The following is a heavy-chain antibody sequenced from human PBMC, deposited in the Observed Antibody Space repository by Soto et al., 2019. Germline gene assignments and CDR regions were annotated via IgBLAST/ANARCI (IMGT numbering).Heavy chain of an antibody. CDR1: GVSIGTSGDY. CDR3: VDVFTGSTFGY. D-gene: IGHD3-9*01. J-gene: IGHJ4*02. V-gene: IGHV4-39*01. Sequence: QLHLQESGPGLVKPSETLSLTCTVTGVSIGTSGDYWGWVRQPPGKGLEWIGSVYRTGSVYYNPSLYNPSLESRLSITVDASKNQFSLKLRSVTAADTAVYYCVDVFTGSTFGYWGQGTLVTVSS. CDR2: VYRTGSV.